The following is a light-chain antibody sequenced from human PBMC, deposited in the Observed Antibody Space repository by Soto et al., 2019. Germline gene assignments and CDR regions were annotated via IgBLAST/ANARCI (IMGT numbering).Light chain of an antibody. CDR3: QQRSDWQT. Sequence: EIVLTQSPGTLSLSPGERATLSCRASERLSSVYLAWYQQRPGQPPRLLIYGESNRATGIPDRFSGSGSGTEFTLTISSLEPEDFAVYYCQQRSDWQTFGQGTRLEIK. J-gene: IGKJ5*01. CDR2: GES. CDR1: ERLSSVY. V-gene: IGKV3-11*01.